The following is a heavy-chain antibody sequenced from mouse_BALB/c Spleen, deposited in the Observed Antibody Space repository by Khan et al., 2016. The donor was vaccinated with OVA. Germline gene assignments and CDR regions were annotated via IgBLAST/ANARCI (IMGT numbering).Heavy chain of an antibody. CDR3: RILL. Sequence: EVELVESGGGLVQPVGSMKLSCVASGFTFRNYWMNWVRQSLEKGLGCVAEIRLTSDDYVTHYAASVKGRFTISRHDSKSSCYLQTNNLRAEYTGIYYCRILLWGQGTTLTVSS. J-gene: IGHJ2*01. CDR1: GFTFRNYW. CDR2: IRLTSDDYVT. V-gene: IGHV6-6*02.